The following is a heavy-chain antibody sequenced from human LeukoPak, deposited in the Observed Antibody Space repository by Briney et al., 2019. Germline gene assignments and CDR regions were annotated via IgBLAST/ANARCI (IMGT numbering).Heavy chain of an antibody. CDR2: PXNGNT. J-gene: IGHJ5*02. CDR3: VRDGEGVAISVNYWFDP. Sequence: PXNGNTGYAQKFQGRVIMTRDTSISTAYMELRDLRSEDTAVYYCVRDGEGVAISVNYWFDPWGQGTLVTVSS. V-gene: IGHV1-8*01. D-gene: IGHD3-10*01.